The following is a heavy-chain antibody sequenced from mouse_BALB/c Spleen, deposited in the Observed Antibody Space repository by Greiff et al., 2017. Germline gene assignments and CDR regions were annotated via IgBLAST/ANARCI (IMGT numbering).Heavy chain of an antibody. D-gene: IGHD2-1*01. V-gene: IGHV2-9*02. CDR2: IWAGGST. Sequence: VKVVESGPGLVAPSQSLSITCTVSGFSLTSYGVHWVRQPPGKGLEWLGVIWAGGSTNYNSALMSRLSISKDNSKSQVFLKMNSLQTDDTAMYYCARGYGNPYAMDYWGQGTSVTVSS. CDR3: ARGYGNPYAMDY. CDR1: GFSLTSYG. J-gene: IGHJ4*01.